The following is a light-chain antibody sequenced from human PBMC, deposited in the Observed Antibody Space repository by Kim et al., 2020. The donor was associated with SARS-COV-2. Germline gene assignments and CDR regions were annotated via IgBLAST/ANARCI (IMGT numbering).Light chain of an antibody. Sequence: ASVGDRVTLTCRASHGINNYLAWYQQKPVKSPKLLIYDASTLQSGVPSRFSGSGSGTDFTLTISSLQPEDVATYYCQDYNSVPLAFGGGTKVDIK. J-gene: IGKJ4*01. CDR1: HGINNY. V-gene: IGKV1-27*01. CDR2: DAS. CDR3: QDYNSVPLA.